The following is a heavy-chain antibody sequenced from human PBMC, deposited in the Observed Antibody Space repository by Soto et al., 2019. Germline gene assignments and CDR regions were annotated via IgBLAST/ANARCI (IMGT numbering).Heavy chain of an antibody. CDR2: IYYSGST. CDR3: ARDRSKGVLGLDY. J-gene: IGHJ4*02. Sequence: SETLSLTCTVSGGSISSYYWSWIRQPPGKGLEWIGYIYYSGSTNYNPSLKSRVTISVDTSKNQFSLKLSSVTAADTAVYYCARDRSKGVLGLDYWGQGTLVTVSS. D-gene: IGHD3-3*02. CDR1: GGSISSYY. V-gene: IGHV4-59*01.